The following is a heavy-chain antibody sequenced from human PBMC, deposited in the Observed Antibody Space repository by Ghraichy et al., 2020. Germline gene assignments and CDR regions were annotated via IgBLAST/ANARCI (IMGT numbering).Heavy chain of an antibody. CDR1: QFTFSDFT. CDR2: ISANGGTT. J-gene: IGHJ4*02. CDR3: VKGLRYAYGSDY. Sequence: LSLTCSASQFTFSDFTMHWVRQAPGKGLEYVAAISANGGTTYYADSVKGRFTISRDNSKNILYLQMSSLRPADAAVYYCVKGLRYAYGSDYWGQGTSVVVSS. V-gene: IGHV3-64D*06. D-gene: IGHD5-18*01.